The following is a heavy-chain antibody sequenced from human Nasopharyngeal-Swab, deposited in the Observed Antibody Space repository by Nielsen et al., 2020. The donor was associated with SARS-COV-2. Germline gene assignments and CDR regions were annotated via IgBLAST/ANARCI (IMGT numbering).Heavy chain of an antibody. CDR1: GFTFSSYD. D-gene: IGHD6-13*01. CDR2: IGTAGDT. J-gene: IGHJ6*02. CDR3: ARDRVDSSSWGYYYYGMDF. Sequence: GESLKISCAASGFTFSSYDMHWVRQATGKGLEWVSAIGTAGDTYYPGSVKGRFTISRENAKNSLYLQMNSLRAGDTAVYYCARDRVDSSSWGYYYYGMDFWGQGTTVTVSS. V-gene: IGHV3-13*01.